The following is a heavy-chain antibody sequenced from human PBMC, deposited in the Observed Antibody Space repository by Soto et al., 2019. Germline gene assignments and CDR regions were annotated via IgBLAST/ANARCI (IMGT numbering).Heavy chain of an antibody. J-gene: IGHJ6*02. CDR1: GFTFSSYA. CDR3: AKIVVPAAVDYYYGMDV. D-gene: IGHD2-2*01. CDR2: ISGSGGST. Sequence: GGSLRLSCAASGFTFSSYAMSWVRQAPGKGLEWVSAISGSGGSTYYADSVKGRFTISRDNSKNTLYLQMNSLRAEDTAVYYCAKIVVPAAVDYYYGMDVWGQGTTVTVSS. V-gene: IGHV3-23*01.